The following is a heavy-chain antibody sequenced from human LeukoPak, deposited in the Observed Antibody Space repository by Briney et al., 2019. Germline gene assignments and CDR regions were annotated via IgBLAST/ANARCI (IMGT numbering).Heavy chain of an antibody. CDR3: ARDQRILTGDSFFDP. CDR2: IYYSGST. D-gene: IGHD3-9*01. Sequence: SETLSLTCTVSGGSISSYYWSWIRQPPGKGLEWNGYIYYSGSTNYNPSLKSRVTVSVDTSKNQFSLKLSSVTAADTAVYYCARDQRILTGDSFFDPWGQGTLVTVSS. J-gene: IGHJ5*02. CDR1: GGSISSYY. V-gene: IGHV4-59*01.